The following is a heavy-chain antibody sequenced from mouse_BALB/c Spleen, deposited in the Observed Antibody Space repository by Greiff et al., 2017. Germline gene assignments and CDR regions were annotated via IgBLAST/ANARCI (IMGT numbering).Heavy chain of an antibody. CDR2: IDPANGNT. V-gene: IGHV14-3*02. J-gene: IGHJ3*01. D-gene: IGHD1-1*01. Sequence: EVKLVESGAELVKPGASVKLSCTASGFNIKDTYMHWVKQRPEQGLEWIGRIDPANGNTKYDPKFQGKATITADTSSNTAYLQLSSLTSEDTAVYYCAPLLPIAYWGQGTLVTVSA. CDR1: GFNIKDTY. CDR3: APLLPIAY.